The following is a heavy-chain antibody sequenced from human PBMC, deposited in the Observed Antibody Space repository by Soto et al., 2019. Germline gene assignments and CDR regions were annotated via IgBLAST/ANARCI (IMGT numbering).Heavy chain of an antibody. D-gene: IGHD2-15*01. CDR1: GFTFSSYA. J-gene: IGHJ6*03. Sequence: EVQLLESGGGLVQPGGSLRLSCAASGFTFSSYAMSWVRQAPGKGLEWVSSISGSGGSTYYADSVKGRFTISRDNSKNTLYLQMNSLRAEDTAVYYCAKDEYCSGGSCYSHGYYYYMDVWCKGTTVTVSS. V-gene: IGHV3-23*01. CDR3: AKDEYCSGGSCYSHGYYYYMDV. CDR2: ISGSGGST.